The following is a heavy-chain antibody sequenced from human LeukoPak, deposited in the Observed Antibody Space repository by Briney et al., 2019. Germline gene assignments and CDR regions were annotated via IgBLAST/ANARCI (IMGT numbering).Heavy chain of an antibody. CDR3: ARDAPITGTTDYFDY. D-gene: IGHD1-20*01. CDR2: ISYDGSNK. CDR1: GFTFSSYA. Sequence: GRSLRLSCAASGFTFSSYAMHWVRQAPGKGLEWVAVISYDGSNKYYADSVKGRFTISRDNSKSTLYLQMNSLRAEDTAVYYCARDAPITGTTDYFDYWGQGTLVTVSS. J-gene: IGHJ4*02. V-gene: IGHV3-30*04.